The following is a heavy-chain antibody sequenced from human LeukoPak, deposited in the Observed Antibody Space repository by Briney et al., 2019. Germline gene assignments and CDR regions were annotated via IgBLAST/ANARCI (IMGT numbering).Heavy chain of an antibody. CDR3: AKDGSPDFDWLLSEKYFDY. J-gene: IGHJ4*02. CDR1: VFTPSNYT. V-gene: IGHV3-23*01. Sequence: PGGSLRLSSADSVFTPSNYTMNWVRHTPEKGLEWVSGISGSGGAPYSADSVKGRFTISRDNSKNTLSLQMNSLRGEDTAVYYCAKDGSPDFDWLLSEKYFDYWGQGTLVTVSS. D-gene: IGHD3-9*01. CDR2: ISGSGGAP.